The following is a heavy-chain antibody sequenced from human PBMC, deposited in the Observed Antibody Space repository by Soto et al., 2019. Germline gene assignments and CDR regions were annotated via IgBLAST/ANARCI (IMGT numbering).Heavy chain of an antibody. CDR2: ISAYNGNT. CDR3: ARDFRFLAYYYGMDV. D-gene: IGHD3-3*01. V-gene: IGHV1-18*01. CDR1: GYTFTSYG. Sequence: ASVKVSCKASGYTFTSYGISWVRQAPGQGLEWMGWISAYNGNTNYAQKLQGRVTMTTDTSTSTAYMELRSLRSEDTAVYYCARDFRFLAYYYGMDVWGQGTTVTVSS. J-gene: IGHJ6*02.